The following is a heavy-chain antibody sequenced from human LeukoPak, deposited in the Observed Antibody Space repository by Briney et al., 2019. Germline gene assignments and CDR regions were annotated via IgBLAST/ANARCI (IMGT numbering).Heavy chain of an antibody. CDR2: ISYDGSNK. Sequence: PGGSLRLSCAASGFTFSSYGMHWVRQAPGKGLEWVAVISYDGSNKYYADSVKGRFTISRDNSKNTLYLQMNSLRAEDTAVYYCAKEPDYDILTGYMDYWGQGTLVTVSS. CDR3: AKEPDYDILTGYMDY. V-gene: IGHV3-30*18. CDR1: GFTFSSYG. J-gene: IGHJ4*02. D-gene: IGHD3-9*01.